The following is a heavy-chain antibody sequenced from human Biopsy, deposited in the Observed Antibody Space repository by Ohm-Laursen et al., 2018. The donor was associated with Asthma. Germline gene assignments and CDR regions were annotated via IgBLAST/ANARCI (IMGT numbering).Heavy chain of an antibody. CDR2: ISVYNGNT. CDR3: ARAVDYSHYYGIDV. CDR1: GYTFNSAG. V-gene: IGHV1-18*01. J-gene: IGHJ6*02. D-gene: IGHD3-10*01. Sequence: ASVKVSCKTSGYTFNSAGITWVRQAPGQGLEWMGGISVYNGNTKYAQKLQDRVTMITDTSTSTAYMELRSLRSDDTAVYFCARAVDYSHYYGIDVWGQGTTVTVS.